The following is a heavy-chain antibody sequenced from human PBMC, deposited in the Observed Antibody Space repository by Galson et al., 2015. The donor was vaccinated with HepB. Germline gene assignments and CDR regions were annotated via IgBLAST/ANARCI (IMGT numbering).Heavy chain of an antibody. V-gene: IGHV3-23*01. CDR2: ISGSGGST. Sequence: SLRLSCAASGFTFSSYAMSWVRQAPGKGLEWVSAISGSGGSTYYADSVKGRFTISRDNSKNTLYLQMNSLRAEDTAVYYCAKMYYYDSSGYCYVGFDFWGQGTLVTVSS. CDR1: GFTFSSYA. D-gene: IGHD3-22*01. CDR3: AKMYYYDSSGYCYVGFDF. J-gene: IGHJ4*02.